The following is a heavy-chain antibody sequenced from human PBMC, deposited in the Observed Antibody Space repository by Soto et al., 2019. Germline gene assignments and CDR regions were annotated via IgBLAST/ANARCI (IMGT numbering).Heavy chain of an antibody. D-gene: IGHD3-3*01. V-gene: IGHV2-5*02. CDR2: IYWDDDK. CDR1: GFSLTTSGVG. CDR3: AHRVLRTVFGLVTTTAIYFDF. J-gene: IGHJ4*02. Sequence: QITLNESGPTVVRPTETLTLTCRFSGFSLTTSGVGVGWIRQSPGKAPAWLALIYWDDDKRYSASLKSRLTIPKDTSNNHVVLTVSDLDPTDTATYYCAHRVLRTVFGLVTTTAIYFDFWGQGTPVAVSS.